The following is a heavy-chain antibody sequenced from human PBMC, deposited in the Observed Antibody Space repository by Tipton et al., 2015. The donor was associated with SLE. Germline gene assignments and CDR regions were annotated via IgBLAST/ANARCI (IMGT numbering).Heavy chain of an antibody. V-gene: IGHV4-34*01. Sequence: TLSLTCAVYGGSFSGYYWSWIRQPPGKGLEWIGEINHSGSTNYNPSLKSRVTISVDTSKNQFSLKLTSVTAADTAVYYCARGQRITMIGVVTPFDHWGQGTLVTVSS. D-gene: IGHD3-22*01. J-gene: IGHJ4*02. CDR3: ARGQRITMIGVVTPFDH. CDR1: GGSFSGYY. CDR2: INHSGST.